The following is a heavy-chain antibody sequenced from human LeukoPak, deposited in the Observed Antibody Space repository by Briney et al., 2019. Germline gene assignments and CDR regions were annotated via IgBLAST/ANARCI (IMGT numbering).Heavy chain of an antibody. Sequence: GASVKVSCKASGYTFTSYDINWVRQATGQGLEWMGWMNPISGNTGYAQKFQGRVTMTRNTSISTAYMELSSLRSEDTAVYYCARALHSSSWYYYYYGMDVWGQGTTVTVSS. CDR1: GYTFTSYD. J-gene: IGHJ6*02. CDR3: ARALHSSSWYYYYYGMDV. CDR2: MNPISGNT. D-gene: IGHD6-13*01. V-gene: IGHV1-8*02.